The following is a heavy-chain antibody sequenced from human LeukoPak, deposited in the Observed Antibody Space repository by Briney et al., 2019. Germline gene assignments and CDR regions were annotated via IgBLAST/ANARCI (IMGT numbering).Heavy chain of an antibody. V-gene: IGHV3-23*01. CDR1: GITLSNYG. Sequence: GGSLRLSCAVSGITLSNYGMCWVRQAPGKGLEWVACISDSGGRTNYAHSLKGRFTISRDNPKNTLYLQMNSLRAEDTAVYYCARASRWFENDACHIWGRETMHSVFS. CDR2: ISDSGGRT. CDR3: ARASRWFENDACHI. D-gene: IGHD3-10*01. J-gene: IGHJ3*02.